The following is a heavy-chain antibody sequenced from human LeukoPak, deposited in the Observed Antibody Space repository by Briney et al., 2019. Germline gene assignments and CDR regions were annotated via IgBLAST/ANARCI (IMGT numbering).Heavy chain of an antibody. D-gene: IGHD3-10*01. J-gene: IGHJ5*02. CDR2: MHQSGSA. CDR3: ARVDYPSSGSHINWFDP. CDR1: GGSTSSGGYY. Sequence: SETLSLTCTVSGGSTSSGGYYWIWIRQHPGKGLEWLGFMHQSGSATYNPSLQGRVAISGDTSRNQFSLKLSSVTAADTAVYYCARVDYPSSGSHINWFDPWGQGTLVTVSS. V-gene: IGHV4-31*03.